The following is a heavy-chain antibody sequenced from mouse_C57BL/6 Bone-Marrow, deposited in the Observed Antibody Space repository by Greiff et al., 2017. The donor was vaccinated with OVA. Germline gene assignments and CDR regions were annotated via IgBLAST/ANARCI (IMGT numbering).Heavy chain of an antibody. CDR2: IDPNGGGT. J-gene: IGHJ4*01. CDR1: GYSFTSYW. V-gene: IGHV1-72*01. D-gene: IGHD2-4*01. Sequence: QVQLQQPGAELVKPGASVSLSCTASGYSFTSYWMHWVKQRPGRGLEWIGRIDPNGGGTKYNEKFKSKATLTVDKPCRVAYMQLSSLTSDDSAVYYCAREYDYPYYYAMDYWGQGTSVTVSS. CDR3: AREYDYPYYYAMDY.